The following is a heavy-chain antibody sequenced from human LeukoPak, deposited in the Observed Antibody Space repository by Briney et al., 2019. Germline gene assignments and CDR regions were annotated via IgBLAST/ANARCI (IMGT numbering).Heavy chain of an antibody. CDR2: IIPIFGTA. D-gene: IGHD3-3*01. Sequence: SVKVSCKASGGTFSSYAISWVRQAPGRGLEWMGGIIPIFGTANYAQKFQGRVTITADESTSTAYMELSSLRSEDTAVYYCARERRESITIFGVVNHPFDYWGQGTLVTVSS. J-gene: IGHJ4*02. V-gene: IGHV1-69*13. CDR1: GGTFSSYA. CDR3: ARERRESITIFGVVNHPFDY.